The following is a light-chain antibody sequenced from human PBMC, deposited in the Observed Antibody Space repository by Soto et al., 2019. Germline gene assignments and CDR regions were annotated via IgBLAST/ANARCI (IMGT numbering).Light chain of an antibody. V-gene: IGKV1-12*01. CDR1: QSISSW. CDR3: QQSKSCPYP. CDR2: SAS. Sequence: DIQLTQSPSSLSASVGDRVTITCRASQSISSWLAWYQQKPGKAPKLLIHSASTLHAGVPSRFSGSRSGTDFTILINGLQPEEYATSYCQQSKSCPYPFGPGTKVDIK. J-gene: IGKJ3*01.